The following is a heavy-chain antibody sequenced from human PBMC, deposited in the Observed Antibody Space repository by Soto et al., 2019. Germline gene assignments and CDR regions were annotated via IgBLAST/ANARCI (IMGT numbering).Heavy chain of an antibody. J-gene: IGHJ6*02. D-gene: IGHD2-2*02. CDR3: ARVDCSPSNCYNLYYGRDV. CDR1: GFTFSSYW. V-gene: IGHV3-7*04. Sequence: EVQLVESGGGLVQPGGSLRLSCAASGFTFSSYWMTWFRQAPGKGLDWVADMNHDGGEKYSVESVKGRFTISRDNAKTSLYLQMKSLRVEDTAVYYCARVDCSPSNCYNLYYGRDVWGQWTTVTVSS. CDR2: MNHDGGEK.